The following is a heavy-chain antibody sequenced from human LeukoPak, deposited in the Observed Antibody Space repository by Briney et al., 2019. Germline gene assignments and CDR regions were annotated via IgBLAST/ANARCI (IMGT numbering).Heavy chain of an antibody. CDR3: AKVGFSEMEWLLYSDH. CDR2: ISGSSGHT. J-gene: IGHJ4*02. D-gene: IGHD3-3*01. Sequence: GGSFRLSCAASGLTFSSYAMSWVRQAPGKGLEWVSAISGSSGHTYYADSVKGRFTISRDNSKNTLYLHMNSLRAEDTAVYYCAKVGFSEMEWLLYSDHWGQGTLVTVSS. CDR1: GLTFSSYA. V-gene: IGHV3-23*01.